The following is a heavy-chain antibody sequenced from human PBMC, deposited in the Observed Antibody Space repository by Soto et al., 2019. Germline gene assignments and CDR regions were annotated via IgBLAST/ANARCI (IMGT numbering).Heavy chain of an antibody. CDR2: ISAYNGNT. CDR3: ARDGQDANTVTADY. V-gene: IGHV1-18*01. Sequence: ASVEVSCKASGYTFTSYGISWVRQAPGQGLEWMGWISAYNGNTNYAQKLQGRVTITTDTSTSTAYMELSSLRSEDTAVYYCARDGQDANTVTADYWGQGTLVTVSS. D-gene: IGHD4-17*01. J-gene: IGHJ4*02. CDR1: GYTFTSYG.